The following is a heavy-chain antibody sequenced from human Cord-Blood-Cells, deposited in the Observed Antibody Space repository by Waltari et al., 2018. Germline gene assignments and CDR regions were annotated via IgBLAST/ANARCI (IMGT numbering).Heavy chain of an antibody. V-gene: IGHV5-51*01. CDR1: GYSFTSSW. CDR2: IYPGDSET. Sequence: EVQLVQSGAEVKKPGESLKISCKGSGYSFTSSWIGWVRQLPGKGREWMGIIYPGDSETRYSPSFQGQVPISADKANSTAYLQWSSLKASDIDMYYCARRQSSNYVDVAFDIWGQGTMVTVSS. J-gene: IGHJ3*02. CDR3: ARRQSSNYVDVAFDI. D-gene: IGHD4-4*01.